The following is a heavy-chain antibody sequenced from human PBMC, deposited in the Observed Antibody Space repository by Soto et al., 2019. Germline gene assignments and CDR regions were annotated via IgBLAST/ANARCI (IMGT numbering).Heavy chain of an antibody. CDR1: GFTFSSCA. Sequence: PWVSLRLSCSASGFTFSSCAMSWVRQALRKGLEWVSAISGCGGSTYYADSVKGRFTISRDNSKNTLYLQMNSLRAEDTAVYYCAKSGAKLEVDIVATIRLHYYYYYGMDVWGQGTTVTSP. J-gene: IGHJ6*02. D-gene: IGHD5-12*01. CDR2: ISGCGGST. V-gene: IGHV3-23*01. CDR3: AKSGAKLEVDIVATIRLHYYYYYGMDV.